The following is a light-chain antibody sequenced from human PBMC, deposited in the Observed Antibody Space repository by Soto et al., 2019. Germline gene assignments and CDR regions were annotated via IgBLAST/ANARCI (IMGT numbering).Light chain of an antibody. CDR1: PSITAW. V-gene: IGKV1-5*03. Sequence: DIQMTQSPSTLSASVGDRVTITCRASPSITAWLAWYQQKPGKAPKFLLYKECNLESGVPSRFSGSGSGTECTFTISSLEPYHFASYYCQYLDNYSWPFGQGTKVQIK. J-gene: IGKJ1*01. CDR2: KEC. CDR3: QYLDNYSWP.